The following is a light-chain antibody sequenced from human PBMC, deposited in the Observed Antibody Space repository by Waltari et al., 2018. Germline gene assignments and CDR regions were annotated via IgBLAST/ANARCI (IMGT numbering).Light chain of an antibody. Sequence: DVVMTQSPLSLSVTLGQPASISCRSSQSLVNSNGNTYLNWFQQRPGQSPRRLIYKVSNRDSGVPDRFSGSGSGTDFTLKISRVEAEDVGVYYCMQCTHWPPYTFGQGTKLEIK. J-gene: IGKJ2*01. CDR3: MQCTHWPPYT. CDR1: QSLVNSNGNTY. CDR2: KVS. V-gene: IGKV2-30*01.